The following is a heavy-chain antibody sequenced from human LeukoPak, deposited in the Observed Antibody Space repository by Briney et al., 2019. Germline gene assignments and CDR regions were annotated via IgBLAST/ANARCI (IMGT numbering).Heavy chain of an antibody. J-gene: IGHJ6*02. CDR2: INHSGST. V-gene: IGHV4-34*01. CDR1: GGSFSGYY. CDR3: ARGHIVGYYYGMDV. D-gene: IGHD1-26*01. Sequence: SETLSLTCAVYGGSFSGYYWSWIRQPPGKGLGWIGEINHSGSTNYNPSLKSRVTISVDTSKNQFSLKLSSVTAADTAVYYCARGHIVGYYYGMDVWGQGTTVTVSS.